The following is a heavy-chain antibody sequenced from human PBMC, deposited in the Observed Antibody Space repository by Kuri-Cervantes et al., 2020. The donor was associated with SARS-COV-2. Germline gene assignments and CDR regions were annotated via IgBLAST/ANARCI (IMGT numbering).Heavy chain of an antibody. V-gene: IGHV4-59*01. CDR3: ARGPTFPYYYYMDV. Sequence: ESLKISCAVYGGSFSSYYWSWIRQPPGKGLEWIGYIYYSGSTNYNPSLKSRVTISVDTSKNQFSLKLSSVTAADTAVYYCARGPTFPYYYYMDVWGKGTTVTVSS. CDR1: GGSFSSYY. CDR2: IYYSGST. J-gene: IGHJ6*03.